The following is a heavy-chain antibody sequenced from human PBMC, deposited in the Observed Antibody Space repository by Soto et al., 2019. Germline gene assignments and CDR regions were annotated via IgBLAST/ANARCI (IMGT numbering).Heavy chain of an antibody. CDR1: GFTFSSYW. V-gene: IGHV3-7*01. CDR2: IKQDGSEK. J-gene: IGHJ5*02. CDR3: ASDTSPNWFDP. Sequence: GGSLRLSCAASGFTFSSYWMSWVRQAPGKGLEWVANIKQDGSEKYYVDSVKGRFTISRDNAKNSLYLQMNSLRAEDTAVYYCASDTSPNWFDPWGQGTLVTVSS.